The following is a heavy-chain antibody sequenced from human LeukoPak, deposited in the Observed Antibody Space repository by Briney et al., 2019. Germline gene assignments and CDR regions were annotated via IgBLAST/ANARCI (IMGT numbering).Heavy chain of an antibody. J-gene: IGHJ4*02. D-gene: IGHD3-22*01. CDR3: ANLPYYYDSSGYYYARNNFDY. Sequence: GGSPRLSCAASGFTFSSYWMSWVRQAPGKGLEWVANIKEDGSEKYYVDSVKGRFTISRDNAKNSLYLQMNSLRAEDTAVYYCANLPYYYDSSGYYYARNNFDYWGQGTLVTVSS. CDR1: GFTFSSYW. V-gene: IGHV3-7*03. CDR2: IKEDGSEK.